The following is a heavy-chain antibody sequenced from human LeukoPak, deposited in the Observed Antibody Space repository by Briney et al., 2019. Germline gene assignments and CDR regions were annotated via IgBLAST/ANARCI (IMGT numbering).Heavy chain of an antibody. D-gene: IGHD6-19*01. Sequence: PGGSLRLSCAASGFTFRSYELNWVRQAPGKGLEWVSYISSSSSTIYYADSVKGRFTISRDNAKNSLYLQMNSLRAEDTAVYYCARPQYSSGWLPSTEYFHHWGQGTLVTVSS. CDR1: GFTFRSYE. J-gene: IGHJ1*01. CDR3: ARPQYSSGWLPSTEYFHH. CDR2: ISSSSSTI. V-gene: IGHV3-48*03.